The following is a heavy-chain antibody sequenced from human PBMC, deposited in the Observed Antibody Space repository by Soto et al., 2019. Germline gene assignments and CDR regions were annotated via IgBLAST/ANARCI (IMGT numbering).Heavy chain of an antibody. CDR1: GYTFTNSG. V-gene: IGHV1-18*01. D-gene: IGHD3-22*01. J-gene: IGHJ3*02. CDR3: AREGYDSSGYYWGPNHDAFDI. CDR2: ISTDNGNT. Sequence: ASVKVSCKASGYTFTNSGISWVRQAPGQGLEWMGWISTDNGNTNYAQHLQGRVSMTTDTSTSTAYMDLRSLRSDDTAVYYCAREGYDSSGYYWGPNHDAFDIWGQGTMVTVSS.